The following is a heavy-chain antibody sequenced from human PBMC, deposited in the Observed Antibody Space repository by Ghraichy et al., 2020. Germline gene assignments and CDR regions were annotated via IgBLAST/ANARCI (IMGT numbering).Heavy chain of an antibody. Sequence: GGSLRLSCVASGFTFSSYDMNWVRQAPGRGLEWVSYISSSSGYTSYVDSVKGRFTISRDDAKDSLFLQMDSLRAEDTAVYFCARDGITLFAYDLWGQGTTVTVSS. D-gene: IGHD1/OR15-1a*01. CDR2: ISSSSGYT. CDR1: GFTFSSYD. CDR3: ARDGITLFAYDL. J-gene: IGHJ3*01. V-gene: IGHV3-21*01.